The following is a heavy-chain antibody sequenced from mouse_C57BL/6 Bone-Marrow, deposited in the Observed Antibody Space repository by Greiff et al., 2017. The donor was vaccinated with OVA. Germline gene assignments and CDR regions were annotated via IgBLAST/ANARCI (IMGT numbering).Heavy chain of an antibody. CDR1: GYTFTSYW. CDR2: IVPSDSCT. Sequence: QVQLQQPGAELVKPGASVKLSCKASGYTFTSYWMQWVKQRPGQGLEWIGEIVPSDSCTNYNHKFKGKATLTVDTSSSTAYMQLSSMKSEDSAVDDCARGRPYYGNYYWYFDVWGTGTTVTVSS. J-gene: IGHJ1*03. D-gene: IGHD2-10*01. V-gene: IGHV1-50*01. CDR3: ARGRPYYGNYYWYFDV.